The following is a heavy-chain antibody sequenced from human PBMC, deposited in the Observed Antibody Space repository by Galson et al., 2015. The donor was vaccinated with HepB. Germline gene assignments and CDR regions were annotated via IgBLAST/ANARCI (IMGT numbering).Heavy chain of an antibody. CDR3: ARGALFRQGPTRGRHHHLGAFDI. CDR1: GFTFSSYA. D-gene: IGHD1-14*01. V-gene: IGHV3-30-3*01. Sequence: SLRLSCAASGFTFSSYAMHWVRQAPGKGLEWVAVISYDGSNKYYADSVKGRFTISRDNSKNTLYLQMNSLRAEDTAVYYCARGALFRQGPTRGRHHHLGAFDIWGQGTMVTVSS. J-gene: IGHJ3*02. CDR2: ISYDGSNK.